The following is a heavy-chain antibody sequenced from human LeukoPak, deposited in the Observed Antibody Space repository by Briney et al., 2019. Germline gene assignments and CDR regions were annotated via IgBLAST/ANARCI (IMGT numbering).Heavy chain of an antibody. CDR2: IYSGGNT. D-gene: IGHD3-22*01. CDR1: GFTFSSYS. Sequence: GGSLTLSCAASGFTFSSYSMSWVRQAPGKGLEGVSVIYSGGNTRYAEAVKGRFTISRDNSNNTVYLQMNSLRDEDTAVYYCVRERTLRLLLTRDAFDIWGQGTMVTVSS. J-gene: IGHJ3*02. V-gene: IGHV3-66*01. CDR3: VRERTLRLLLTRDAFDI.